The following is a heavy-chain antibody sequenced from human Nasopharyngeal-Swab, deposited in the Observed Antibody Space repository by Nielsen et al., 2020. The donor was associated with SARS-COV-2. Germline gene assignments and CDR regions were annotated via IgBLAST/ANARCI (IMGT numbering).Heavy chain of an antibody. CDR2: ISGSAGST. J-gene: IGHJ6*02. Sequence: GESLKISCAASGFTFSSYAMSWVRQAPGKGLEWVSGISGSAGSTYYADSVKGRFTISRDNSKNTLFLQMNSLRVEDTAVYYCAKDQQLVPNGMDVWGQGTTVTVSS. D-gene: IGHD6-6*01. CDR1: GFTFSSYA. V-gene: IGHV3-23*01. CDR3: AKDQQLVPNGMDV.